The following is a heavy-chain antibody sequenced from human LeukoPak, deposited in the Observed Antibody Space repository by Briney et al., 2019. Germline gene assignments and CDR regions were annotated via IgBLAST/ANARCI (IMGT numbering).Heavy chain of an antibody. V-gene: IGHV3-74*01. J-gene: IGHJ6*02. CDR1: GFTFTTYW. CDR3: ARDAVDTANAV. CDR2: INSDGSIT. Sequence: GGSLRLSCAASGFTFTTYWTHWVRQAPGKGLVWVSHINSDGSITSYADSVKGRFTISRDNAKNTLYLQMNSLRAEDTAVYYCARDAVDTANAVWGQGTTVTVSS. D-gene: IGHD5-18*01.